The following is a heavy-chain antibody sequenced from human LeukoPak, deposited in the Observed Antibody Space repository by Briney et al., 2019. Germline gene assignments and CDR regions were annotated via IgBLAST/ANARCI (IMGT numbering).Heavy chain of an antibody. CDR3: ARVPFGGDYGNYYYYYGMDV. CDR1: GGSISSGGYY. CDR2: IYYSGST. Sequence: SETLSLTCTVSGGSISSGGYYWSWIRQHPGKGLEWIGYIYYSGSTYYNPSLKSRVTISVDTPKNQFSLKLSSVTAADTAVYYCARVPFGGDYGNYYYYYGMDVWGQGTTVTVSS. D-gene: IGHD2-21*02. J-gene: IGHJ6*02. V-gene: IGHV4-31*03.